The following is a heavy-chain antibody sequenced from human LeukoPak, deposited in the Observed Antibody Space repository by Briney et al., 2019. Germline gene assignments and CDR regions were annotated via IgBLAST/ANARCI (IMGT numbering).Heavy chain of an antibody. CDR2: IYSGGST. Sequence: GGSLRLSRAASGFTVSSNYMSWVRQAPGKGLEWVSVIYSGGSTYYADSVKGRFTISRDNSKNTLYLQMNSLRAEDTAVYYCASSGASGYELYWGQGTLVTVSS. J-gene: IGHJ4*02. CDR1: GFTVSSNY. D-gene: IGHD5-12*01. CDR3: ASSGASGYELY. V-gene: IGHV3-53*01.